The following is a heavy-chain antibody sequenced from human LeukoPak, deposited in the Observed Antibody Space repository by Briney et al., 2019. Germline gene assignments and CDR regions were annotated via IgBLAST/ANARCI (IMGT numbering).Heavy chain of an antibody. CDR3: ARDFIAVAGTRDY. D-gene: IGHD6-19*01. CDR1: GGSINFI. V-gene: IGHV4-59*12. Sequence: SETLSLTCSVSGGSINFIWSWIRQSPGRGLAWIGCIYHNGSTSYNSSLKGRVAISLDTSKKQVSLMLSSVTAADTAVYYCARDFIAVAGTRDYWGQGTLVTVSS. J-gene: IGHJ4*02. CDR2: IYHNGST.